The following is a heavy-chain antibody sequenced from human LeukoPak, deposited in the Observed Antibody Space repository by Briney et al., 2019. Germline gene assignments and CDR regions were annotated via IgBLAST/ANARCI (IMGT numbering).Heavy chain of an antibody. V-gene: IGHV3-48*03. CDR1: GFTFSSYE. Sequence: PGGSLRLSCAASGFTFSSYEMNWVRQAPGKGLEWVSYISSSGSTIYYADSAKGRFTISRDNAKNSLYLQMNSLRAEDTAVYYCAREKSYCSGGSCYFFSGMDVWGQGTTVTVSS. D-gene: IGHD2-15*01. CDR2: ISSSGSTI. CDR3: AREKSYCSGGSCYFFSGMDV. J-gene: IGHJ6*02.